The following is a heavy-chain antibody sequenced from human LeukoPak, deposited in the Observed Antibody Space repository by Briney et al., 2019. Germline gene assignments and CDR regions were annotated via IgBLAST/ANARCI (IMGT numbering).Heavy chain of an antibody. Sequence: SETLSLTCAVSGYSISSGFLWGWIRQPPGKGLEWIGSIYRSGNTYYNPFLKSRITMSVDTSKNQFSLKLSSVTAADMAVYYCARDPRWLTPDCNSIGCYVNWFDPWGQGTLVTVSS. J-gene: IGHJ5*02. V-gene: IGHV4-38-2*02. CDR3: ARDPRWLTPDCNSIGCYVNWFDP. CDR1: GYSISSGFL. D-gene: IGHD2-2*01. CDR2: IYRSGNT.